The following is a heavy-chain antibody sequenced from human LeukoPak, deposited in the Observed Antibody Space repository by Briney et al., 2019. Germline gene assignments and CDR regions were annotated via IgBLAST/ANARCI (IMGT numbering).Heavy chain of an antibody. CDR3: GIEQLARNYYYYYMDV. Sequence: ASVKVSCKASGGTFSSYAISWVRQAPGQGLEWMGGIIPIFGTANYAQKFQGRVTITADESTSTAYMELSSLRSEDTAVYYCGIEQLARNYYYYYMDVWGKGTTVTVSS. J-gene: IGHJ6*03. V-gene: IGHV1-69*13. CDR1: GGTFSSYA. CDR2: IIPIFGTA. D-gene: IGHD6-6*01.